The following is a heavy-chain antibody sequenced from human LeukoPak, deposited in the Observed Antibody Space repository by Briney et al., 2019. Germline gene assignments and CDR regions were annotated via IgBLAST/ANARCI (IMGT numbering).Heavy chain of an antibody. D-gene: IGHD2-15*01. J-gene: IGHJ3*02. CDR2: INHSGST. Sequence: SETLSLTCAVYGGSFSDYYWSWIRQPPGKGLEWIGEINHSGSTIYNPSLKSRVTISVDTSKNQFSLKLSSVTAADTAVYYCARMASSENAFDIWGQGTMVTVSS. CDR1: GGSFSDYY. CDR3: ARMASSENAFDI. V-gene: IGHV4-34*01.